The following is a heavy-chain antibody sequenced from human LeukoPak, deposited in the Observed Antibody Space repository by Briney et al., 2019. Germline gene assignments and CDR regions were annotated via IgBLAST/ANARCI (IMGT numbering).Heavy chain of an antibody. CDR3: ARVLEEMAIVRPKYYFDY. D-gene: IGHD5-24*01. Sequence: RASVKVSCKASGYTFTSYGISWVRQAPGQGLEWLGWISTYNGNTHYAQKLQGRVTMTTDTSTTTAYMELRSLRSDDTAVYYCARVLEEMAIVRPKYYFDYWGQGTLVTVSS. CDR2: ISTYNGNT. V-gene: IGHV1-18*01. CDR1: GYTFTSYG. J-gene: IGHJ4*02.